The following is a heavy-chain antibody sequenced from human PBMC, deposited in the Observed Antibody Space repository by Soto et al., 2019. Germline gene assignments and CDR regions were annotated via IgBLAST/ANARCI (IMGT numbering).Heavy chain of an antibody. CDR2: IIPIFGTA. D-gene: IGHD6-6*01. CDR1: GGTFSSYA. CDR3: ARDMSITTRPDYYYGMDV. J-gene: IGHJ6*02. V-gene: IGHV1-69*13. Sequence: SVKVSCKASGGTFSSYAISWVRQAPGQGLEWMGGIIPIFGTANYAQKFQGRVTITADESTSTAYMELGSLKSDDTAVYYCARDMSITTRPDYYYGMDVWGQGTTVTVSS.